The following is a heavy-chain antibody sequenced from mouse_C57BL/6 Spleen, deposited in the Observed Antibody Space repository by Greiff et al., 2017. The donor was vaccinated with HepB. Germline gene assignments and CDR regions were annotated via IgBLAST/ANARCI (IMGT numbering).Heavy chain of an antibody. J-gene: IGHJ4*01. CDR3: ARVVIYYGNYEKGYYAMDY. CDR1: GYTFTSYW. V-gene: IGHV1-55*01. Sequence: VQLQQSGAELVKPGASVKMSCKASGYTFTSYWITWVKQRPGQGLEWIGDIYPGSGSTNYNEKFKSKATLTVDTSSSTAYMQLSSLTSEDSAVYYCARVVIYYGNYEKGYYAMDYWGQGTSVTVSS. D-gene: IGHD2-1*01. CDR2: IYPGSGST.